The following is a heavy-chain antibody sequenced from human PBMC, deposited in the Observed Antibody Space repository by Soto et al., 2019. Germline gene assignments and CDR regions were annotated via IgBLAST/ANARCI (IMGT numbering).Heavy chain of an antibody. Sequence: QLQLQESGPGLVKPSETLSLTCTVSGGSISSSNFYWGWIRQPPGKGLEWIGNVYYSGNTYFNPSLKRRVTISVDTSKNHFSLKLSSVTAADTAVYYCARLRGLVDYWGQGTLVTVSS. CDR3: ARLRGLVDY. CDR1: GGSISSSNFY. V-gene: IGHV4-39*02. CDR2: VYYSGNT. J-gene: IGHJ4*02. D-gene: IGHD3-9*01.